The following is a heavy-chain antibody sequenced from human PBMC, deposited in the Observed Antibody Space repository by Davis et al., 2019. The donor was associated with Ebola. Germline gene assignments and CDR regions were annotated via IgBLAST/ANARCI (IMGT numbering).Heavy chain of an antibody. CDR3: ARGPYSSGWYYYFDY. D-gene: IGHD6-19*01. Sequence: ASVKVSCKASGYTFTGYYMHWVRQAPGQGLEWMGWINPNSGGTNYAQKFQGRVTMTRDTSISTAYMELSRLRSEDTAVYYCARGPYSSGWYYYFDYWGQGTLVTVSS. V-gene: IGHV1-2*02. J-gene: IGHJ4*02. CDR1: GYTFTGYY. CDR2: INPNSGGT.